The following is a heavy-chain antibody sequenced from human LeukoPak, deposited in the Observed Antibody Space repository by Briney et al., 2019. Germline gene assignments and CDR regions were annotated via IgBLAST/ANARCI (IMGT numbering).Heavy chain of an antibody. Sequence: ASVKVSCKASGYTFTSYAMHWVRQAPGQRLEWMGWINAGNGNTKYSQKFQGRVTITRDTSASTAYMELSSLRSEDTAVYYCAQSGMYSSGWYGFDYWGQGTLVTVSS. CDR1: GYTFTSYA. J-gene: IGHJ4*02. D-gene: IGHD6-19*01. CDR3: AQSGMYSSGWYGFDY. CDR2: INAGNGNT. V-gene: IGHV1-3*01.